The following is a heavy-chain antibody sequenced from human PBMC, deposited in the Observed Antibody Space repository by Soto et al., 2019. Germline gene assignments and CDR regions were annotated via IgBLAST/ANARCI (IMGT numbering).Heavy chain of an antibody. CDR3: AKDRTYCNGGSCYGFDP. Sequence: PGGSLRLSCAASGFTFTNYGIHWVRQAPGKGLEWVAVISYDGSDKYHADSVKGRFTISRDTSKNTVYLQMNSLRVEDTAVYYCAKDRTYCNGGSCYGFDPWGQGTLVTVSS. J-gene: IGHJ5*02. CDR1: GFTFTNYG. CDR2: ISYDGSDK. V-gene: IGHV3-30*18. D-gene: IGHD2-15*01.